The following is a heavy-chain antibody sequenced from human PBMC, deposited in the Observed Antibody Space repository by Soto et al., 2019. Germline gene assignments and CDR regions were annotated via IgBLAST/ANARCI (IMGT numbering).Heavy chain of an antibody. Sequence: QVRLVQSGAEVRRPGASVKVSCKAPGDTFTSYYLNWVRQAPGQGLEWMGVINPHGGSTKYAQKIQGRVTMTRDTSRSTVYMELRSRRSDDPAIYYCARSSGENFGIIIEGSNWFDPWGQVTLVTVSS. CDR1: GDTFTSYY. V-gene: IGHV1-46*01. CDR3: ARSSGENFGIIIEGSNWFDP. J-gene: IGHJ5*02. CDR2: INPHGGST. D-gene: IGHD3-3*01.